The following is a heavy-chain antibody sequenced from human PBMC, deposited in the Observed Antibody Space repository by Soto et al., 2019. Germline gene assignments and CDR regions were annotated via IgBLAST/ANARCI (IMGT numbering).Heavy chain of an antibody. J-gene: IGHJ3*02. D-gene: IGHD4-17*01. Sequence: EAQLLETGGGLVQPGGSLRLSCAASGFIFSTYAMNWVRQAPGEGLEWVSAISSSGDTTFYAESVRGRFTISRDNSVNTLYLQMSSLITEDTAVYYCAHPRGYGVCDAVDIWGQGTMVTVSS. CDR3: AHPRGYGVCDAVDI. CDR2: ISSSGDTT. CDR1: GFIFSTYA. V-gene: IGHV3-23*01.